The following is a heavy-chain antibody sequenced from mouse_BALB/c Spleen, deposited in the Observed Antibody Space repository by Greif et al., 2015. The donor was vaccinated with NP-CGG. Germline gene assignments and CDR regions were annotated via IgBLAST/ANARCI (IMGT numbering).Heavy chain of an antibody. Sequence: EVKLQESGGGLVQPGGSRKLSCAASGFTFSSFGMHWVRQAPEKGLGWVAYISSGSSTIYYADTVKGRFTISRDNPKNTLFLQMTSLRSEDTAMYYCARSELGRAMDYWGQGTSVTVSS. CDR2: ISSGSSTI. V-gene: IGHV5-17*02. J-gene: IGHJ4*01. D-gene: IGHD4-1*01. CDR3: ARSELGRAMDY. CDR1: GFTFSSFG.